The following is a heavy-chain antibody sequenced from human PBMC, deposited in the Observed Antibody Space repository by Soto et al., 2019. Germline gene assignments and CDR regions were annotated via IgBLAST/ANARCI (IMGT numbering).Heavy chain of an antibody. CDR2: ISAYNGNT. CDR3: ASYHLNSYYYGMDV. Sequence: QVQLVQSGAEVKKPGASVKVSCKASSYTFTSYGISWVRQAPGQGLEWMGWISAYNGNTNYAQKLQGRVTMTTDTSTTTAYMELRSLRSDDTAVYYCASYHLNSYYYGMDVWGQGTTVTVSS. CDR1: SYTFTSYG. J-gene: IGHJ6*02. V-gene: IGHV1-18*01.